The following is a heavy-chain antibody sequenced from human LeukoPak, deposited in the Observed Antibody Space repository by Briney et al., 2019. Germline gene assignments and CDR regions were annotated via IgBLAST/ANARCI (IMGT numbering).Heavy chain of an antibody. CDR3: ARQGVTYPDGYYFDY. CDR2: INPNSGGT. Sequence: ASVKVSCKASGYTFTGYYMHWVRQAPGQGLEWMGWINPNSGGTNYAQKFQGRVTMTRDTSISTAYMELSRLRSDDTAVYYCARQGVTYPDGYYFDYWGQGTLVTVSS. D-gene: IGHD2-21*02. J-gene: IGHJ4*02. CDR1: GYTFTGYY. V-gene: IGHV1-2*02.